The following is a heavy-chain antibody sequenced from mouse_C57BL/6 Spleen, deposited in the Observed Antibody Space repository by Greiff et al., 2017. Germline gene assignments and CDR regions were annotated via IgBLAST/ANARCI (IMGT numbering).Heavy chain of an antibody. CDR1: GYTFTSYG. J-gene: IGHJ3*01. CDR3: ARGGYDYGGGSFAY. D-gene: IGHD2-4*01. V-gene: IGHV1-81*01. CDR2: IYPRSGNT. Sequence: QVQLQQSGAELARPGASVKLSCKASGYTFTSYGISWVKQRTGQGLEWIGEIYPRSGNTYYNEKFKGKATLTADKSSSTAYMELRSLTSEDSAVDFCARGGYDYGGGSFAYWGQGTLVTVSA.